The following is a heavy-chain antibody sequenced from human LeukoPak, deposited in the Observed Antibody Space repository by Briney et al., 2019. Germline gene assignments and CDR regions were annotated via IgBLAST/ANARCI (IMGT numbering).Heavy chain of an antibody. D-gene: IGHD2-2*01. CDR3: AKDPSPLYCSSTSCSPYGMVV. V-gene: IGHV3-33*06. J-gene: IGHJ6*04. CDR1: GFTFSSYG. Sequence: GRSLRLSCAASGFTFSSYGMHWVRQAPGKGLEWVAVIWYDGSNKYYADSVKGRFTISRDNSKNTLYLQMNSLRAEDTAVHYCAKDPSPLYCSSTSCSPYGMVVWGKGTTVTVSS. CDR2: IWYDGSNK.